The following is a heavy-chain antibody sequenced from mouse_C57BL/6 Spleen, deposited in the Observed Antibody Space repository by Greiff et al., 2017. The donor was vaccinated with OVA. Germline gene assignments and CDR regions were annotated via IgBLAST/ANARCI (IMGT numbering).Heavy chain of an antibody. Sequence: EVQGVESGGGLVQPKGSLKLSCAASGFSFNTYAMNWVRQAPGKGLEWVARIRSKSNNYATYYADSVKDRFTISRDDSESMLYLQMNNLKTEDTAMYYCVREGLRYPYWGQGTLVTVSA. V-gene: IGHV10-1*01. D-gene: IGHD1-1*01. CDR2: IRSKSNNYAT. CDR3: VREGLRYPY. J-gene: IGHJ3*01. CDR1: GFSFNTYA.